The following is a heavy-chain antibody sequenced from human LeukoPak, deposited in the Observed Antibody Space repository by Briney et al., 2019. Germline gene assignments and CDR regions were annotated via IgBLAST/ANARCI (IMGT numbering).Heavy chain of an antibody. CDR1: GFKFDDYG. CDR3: ARDSVIYGY. J-gene: IGHJ4*02. CDR2: INWNGDSR. D-gene: IGHD3/OR15-3a*01. V-gene: IGHV3-20*04. Sequence: GGSLRLSCTASGFKFDDYGMTWVRQAPGKWLEWVSDINWNGDSRGYAHSVRGRFTIYRDNSKNSLYLQMNSLRAEDTAVYYCARDSVIYGYWGQGTLVTVSS.